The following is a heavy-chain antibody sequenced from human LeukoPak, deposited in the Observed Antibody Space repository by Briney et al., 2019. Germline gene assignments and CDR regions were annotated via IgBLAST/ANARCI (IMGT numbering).Heavy chain of an antibody. J-gene: IGHJ3*02. D-gene: IGHD1-26*01. CDR2: IIPILGIA. CDR3: ARSGMVAPHDAFDI. Sequence: GASVKVSCKASGGTFSSYAISWVRQAPGQGLEWMGRIIPILGIANYAQKFQGRVTITADKSTSTAYMELSSLRSEDTAVYYCARSGMVAPHDAFDIWGHGTMVTVSS. V-gene: IGHV1-69*04. CDR1: GGTFSSYA.